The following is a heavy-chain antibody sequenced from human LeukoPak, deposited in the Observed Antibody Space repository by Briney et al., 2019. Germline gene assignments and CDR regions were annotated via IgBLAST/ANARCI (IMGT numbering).Heavy chain of an antibody. CDR2: IYYSGST. Sequence: PSETLSLTCTVSGGSISSSSYYWGWIRQPPGKGLEWIGSIYYSGSTYYNPSLKSRVTMSVDTSKNQFSLKLSSVTAADTAVYYCARESAGAFDIWGQGTMVTVSS. CDR3: ARESAGAFDI. CDR1: GGSISSSSYY. V-gene: IGHV4-39*07. J-gene: IGHJ3*02.